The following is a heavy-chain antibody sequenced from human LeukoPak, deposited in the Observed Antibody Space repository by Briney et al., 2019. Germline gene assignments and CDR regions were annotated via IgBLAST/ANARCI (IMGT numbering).Heavy chain of an antibody. CDR1: GFTFSSYA. V-gene: IGHV3-23*01. D-gene: IGHD6-6*01. J-gene: IGHJ4*02. CDR2: IRGSGGST. CDR3: AKDLEYSSSSFDY. Sequence: GGSLRLSCAASGFTFSSYAMSWVRQAPGKGLEWVSAIRGSGGSTYYADSVKGRFTISRDNSKNTLYLQMNSLRAEDTAVYYCAKDLEYSSSSFDYWGQGTPVTVSS.